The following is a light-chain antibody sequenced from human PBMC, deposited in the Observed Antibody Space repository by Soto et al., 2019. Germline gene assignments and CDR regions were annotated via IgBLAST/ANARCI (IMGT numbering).Light chain of an antibody. V-gene: IGKV3-15*01. J-gene: IGKJ5*01. CDR1: QSVTTN. Sequence: DIVLTQSPASLSVSLGERATITCRASQSVTTNLAWYQQKPGQVPRLLISRASTRATDIPARFSGSGSGTEFTLTISSLQSEDLAVYYCQQFDSWPITFGQGTRLEIK. CDR3: QQFDSWPIT. CDR2: RAS.